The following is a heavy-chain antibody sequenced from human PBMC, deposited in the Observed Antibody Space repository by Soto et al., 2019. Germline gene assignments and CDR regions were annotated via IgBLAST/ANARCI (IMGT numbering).Heavy chain of an antibody. V-gene: IGHV4-59*01. CDR3: ARDRGSGYYYYGMDV. Sequence: PSETLSLTSTVSGGSISSYYWSWIRQPPGKGLEWIGYIYYSGSTNYNPSLKSRVTISVDTSKNQFSLKLSSVTAADTAVYYCARDRGSGYYYYGMDVWGQGTTVTVSS. D-gene: IGHD3-22*01. J-gene: IGHJ6*02. CDR2: IYYSGST. CDR1: GGSISSYY.